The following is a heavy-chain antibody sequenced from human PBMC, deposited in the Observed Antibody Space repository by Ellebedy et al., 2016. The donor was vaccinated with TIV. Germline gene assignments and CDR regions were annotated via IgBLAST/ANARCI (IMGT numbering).Heavy chain of an antibody. V-gene: IGHV3-30-3*01. CDR2: ISYDESNK. D-gene: IGHD5-18*01. Sequence: GGSLRLXXAASGFIFSTYAMHWVRQAPGKGLEWMAVISYDESNKYYADSVKGRFTISRDNAKNSLYLQMNSLRAEDTAVYYCARDPSGYAETSYFDFWGRGTLVTVSS. J-gene: IGHJ4*02. CDR3: ARDPSGYAETSYFDF. CDR1: GFIFSTYA.